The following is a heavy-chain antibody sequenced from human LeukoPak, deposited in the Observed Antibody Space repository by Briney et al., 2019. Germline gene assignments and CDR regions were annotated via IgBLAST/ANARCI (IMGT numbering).Heavy chain of an antibody. CDR1: GFTFSSYG. J-gene: IGHJ4*02. V-gene: IGHV3-30*18. CDR3: AKTLGGSYLIFDY. D-gene: IGHD1-26*01. Sequence: GGSLRLSCAASGFTFSSYGMHWVRQAPGKGLEWVAVISYDGSNKYYADSVKGRFTISRDNSKNTLYLQMNSLRAEDTAIYYCAKTLGGSYLIFDYWGQGTLVTVSS. CDR2: ISYDGSNK.